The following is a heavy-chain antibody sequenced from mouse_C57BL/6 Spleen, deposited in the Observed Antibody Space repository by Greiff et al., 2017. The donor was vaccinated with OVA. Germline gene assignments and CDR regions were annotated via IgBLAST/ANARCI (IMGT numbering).Heavy chain of an antibody. CDR3: AWGYYLDY. CDR2: INPYNGGT. CDR1: GYTFTDYY. J-gene: IGHJ2*01. V-gene: IGHV1-19*01. Sequence: EVQGVESGPVLVKPGASVKMSCKASGYTFTDYYMNWVKQSHGKSLEWIGVINPYNGGTSYNQKFKGKATLTVDKSSSTAYMELNSLTSEDSAVYYCAWGYYLDYWGQGTTLTVSS.